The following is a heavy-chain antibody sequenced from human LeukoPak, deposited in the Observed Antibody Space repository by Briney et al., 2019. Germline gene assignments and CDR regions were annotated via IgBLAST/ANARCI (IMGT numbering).Heavy chain of an antibody. V-gene: IGHV4-61*02. J-gene: IGHJ6*03. CDR1: GGSISSGSYY. Sequence: PSETLSLTCTVSGGSISSGSYYWSWIRQPAGRGLEWIGRIYTSGSTNYNPSLKSRVTISVDTSKNQFSLKLSSVTAADTAVYYCARDRSTAMVGGYYYMDVWGKGTTVTVSS. CDR2: IYTSGST. CDR3: ARDRSTAMVGGYYYMDV. D-gene: IGHD5-18*01.